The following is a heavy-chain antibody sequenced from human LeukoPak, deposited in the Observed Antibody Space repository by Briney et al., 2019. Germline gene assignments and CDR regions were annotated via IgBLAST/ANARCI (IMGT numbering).Heavy chain of an antibody. D-gene: IGHD1-26*01. CDR3: AKDVGKWESLHFFDY. J-gene: IGHJ4*02. CDR1: GVSISSSN. Sequence: ETLSLTCAVSGVSISSSNWWSWVRQPPGKGLEWISGISGSGASTYYADSVKGRFTISRDDSRNTLYLQMNSLRGDDTAVYYCAKDVGKWESLHFFDYWGQGTLVTVSS. V-gene: IGHV3-23*01. CDR2: ISGSGAST.